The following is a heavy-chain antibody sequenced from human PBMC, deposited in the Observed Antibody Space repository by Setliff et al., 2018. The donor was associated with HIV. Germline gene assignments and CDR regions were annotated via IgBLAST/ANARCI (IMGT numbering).Heavy chain of an antibody. V-gene: IGHV4-59*01. J-gene: IGHJ4*02. D-gene: IGHD5-18*01. Sequence: PSETLSLTCTVSGGSINNYYWSWIRQSPGKGLGWIAHIYYNGNTDYNPSLKSRLSISVDTSKNKFSLHLTSVTAADTAIYYCARERPAMEGWGDYFDYWRQGKLVTVSS. CDR3: ARERPAMEGWGDYFDY. CDR2: IYYNGNT. CDR1: GGSINNYY.